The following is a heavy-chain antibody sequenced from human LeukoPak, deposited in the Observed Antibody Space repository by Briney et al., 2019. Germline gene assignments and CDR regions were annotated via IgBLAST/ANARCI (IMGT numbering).Heavy chain of an antibody. Sequence: SETLSLTCTVSGGSISSSSYYWGWIRQPPGKGLEWIGSIYYSGSTYYNPSLKSRVTISVDTSKNQFSLKLSSVTAADTAVYYCARAFNLVFRGQYYDILTRSGGMDVWGQGTTVTVSS. CDR1: GGSISSSSYY. CDR3: ARAFNLVFRGQYYDILTRSGGMDV. D-gene: IGHD3-9*01. CDR2: IYYSGST. V-gene: IGHV4-39*01. J-gene: IGHJ6*02.